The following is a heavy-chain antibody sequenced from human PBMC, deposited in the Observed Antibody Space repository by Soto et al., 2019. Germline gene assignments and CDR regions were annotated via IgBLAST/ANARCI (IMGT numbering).Heavy chain of an antibody. CDR2: ISAYNGST. Sequence: QVQLVQSGAEVKKPGASVKVSCKASGYTFTSYGISWVRQAPGQGLEWMGWISAYNGSTNYAQKLPGRVTMTTDTSTSTGYMELRSRRSDDTAVYYCARSIAAAVDFDYWGQGTLVTVSS. CDR3: ARSIAAAVDFDY. CDR1: GYTFTSYG. D-gene: IGHD6-13*01. J-gene: IGHJ4*02. V-gene: IGHV1-18*01.